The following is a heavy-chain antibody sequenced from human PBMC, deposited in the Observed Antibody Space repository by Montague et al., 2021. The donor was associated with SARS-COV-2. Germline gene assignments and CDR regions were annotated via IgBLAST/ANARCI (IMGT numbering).Heavy chain of an antibody. V-gene: IGHV3-21*06. J-gene: IGHJ3*01. CDR1: GFSFNTYT. D-gene: IGHD3-22*01. CDR3: VRDEVGYDDSHNAFDV. CDR2: ISSRSYFI. Sequence: SLRLSCAASGFSFNTYTMNWVRQAPGKGLEWVSVISSRSYFIYYADSVKGRFTVSRDNAKNSLYLEMNSLRAEDTAVYYCVRDEVGYDDSHNAFDVWGQGTMVIVSS.